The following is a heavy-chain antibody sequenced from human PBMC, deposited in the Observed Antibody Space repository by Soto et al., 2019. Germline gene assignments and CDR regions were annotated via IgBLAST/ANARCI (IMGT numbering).Heavy chain of an antibody. D-gene: IGHD2-2*01. Sequence: GGSLRLSCAASGFTFSSYAMSWVRQAPGKGLEWVSAISGSGGSTYYADSVKGRVTISRDNSKSTLYLQMNSLRAEDTAVYYCAKDLLVVVPAVKKYYFDSWGQGPLVTVSS. CDR3: AKDLLVVVPAVKKYYFDS. CDR2: ISGSGGST. V-gene: IGHV3-23*01. J-gene: IGHJ4*02. CDR1: GFTFSSYA.